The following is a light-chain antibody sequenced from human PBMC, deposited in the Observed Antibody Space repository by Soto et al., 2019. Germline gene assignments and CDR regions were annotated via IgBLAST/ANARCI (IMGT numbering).Light chain of an antibody. CDR2: AAS. Sequence: DIQMTQSPSSLSASVGDRVTITCRASQSISSYLNWYQQKPGKAPKHLIYAASSLQSGVTSRFSGSGSGTDVTLTISSLQPEDSATYYCQHLNSYPRTFGHGTKVDIK. CDR3: QHLNSYPRT. CDR1: QSISSY. J-gene: IGKJ1*01. V-gene: IGKV1-39*01.